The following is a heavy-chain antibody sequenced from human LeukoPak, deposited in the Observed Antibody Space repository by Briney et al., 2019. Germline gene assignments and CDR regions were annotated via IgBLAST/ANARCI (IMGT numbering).Heavy chain of an antibody. Sequence: GGSLRLSCEATGMIFSKYWMSWVRQAPGKGLEWVANIKQDGSEKYYLDSVKGRFTISRDNAKNSLYLHMNSLRAEDTAVYYCATSWDYWGQGTLVTVSS. J-gene: IGHJ4*02. CDR2: IKQDGSEK. CDR3: ATSWDY. CDR1: GMIFSKYW. V-gene: IGHV3-7*01.